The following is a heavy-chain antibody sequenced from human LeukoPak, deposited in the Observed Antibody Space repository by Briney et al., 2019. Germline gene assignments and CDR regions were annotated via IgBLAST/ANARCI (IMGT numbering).Heavy chain of an antibody. J-gene: IGHJ6*03. D-gene: IGHD6-19*01. CDR2: INPNSGGT. CDR3: ARSPTRLAVAGEWYYYYYMEV. V-gene: IGHV1-2*02. Sequence: ASVKVSCKASGYTFTGYYMHWVRQAPGQGLEWMGWINPNSGGTNYAQKFQGRVTMTRDTSISTAYMELSRLRSDDTAVYYCARSPTRLAVAGEWYYYYYMEVWGKGTTVTISS. CDR1: GYTFTGYY.